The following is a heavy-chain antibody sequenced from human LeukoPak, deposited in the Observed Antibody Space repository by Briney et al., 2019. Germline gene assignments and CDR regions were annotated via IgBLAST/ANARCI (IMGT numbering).Heavy chain of an antibody. CDR3: AKSAAGFDY. D-gene: IGHD6-25*01. CDR1: GFTFSNYA. CDR2: ISYDGRNK. V-gene: IGHV3-30*04. Sequence: PGGSLRLSCAASGFTFSNYAMHWVRQAPGKGLEWVAVISYDGRNKYYADAVKGRFTISRDNSKNTLYLQMNSLRAEDTAVYYCAKSAAGFDYWGQGTLVTVSS. J-gene: IGHJ4*02.